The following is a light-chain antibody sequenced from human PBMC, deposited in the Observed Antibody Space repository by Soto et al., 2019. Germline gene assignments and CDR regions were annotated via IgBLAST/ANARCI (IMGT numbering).Light chain of an antibody. CDR3: QQYRNWPRT. CDR2: GAS. V-gene: IGKV3-15*01. CDR1: QSVDIN. Sequence: EIVRRQSPATLSVSPGERVTLSCRASQSVDINLAWYQQKPGQPPMLLIYGASTRAIDMPGRFSGRGSGTEFTLTISSLQSEDFAVYYCQQYRNWPRTFGQGTKVDTK. J-gene: IGKJ1*01.